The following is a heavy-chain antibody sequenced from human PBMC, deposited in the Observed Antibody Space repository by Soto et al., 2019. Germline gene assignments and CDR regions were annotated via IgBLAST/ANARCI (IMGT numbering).Heavy chain of an antibody. CDR2: ISYDGSNK. Sequence: QVQLVESGGGVVQPGRSLRLSCAASGFTFSSYAMHWVRQAPGKGLEWVAVISYDGSNKYYADSVKGRFTISRDNSKNTLYLQMNSLRAEDTAVDYCASDPYSNYVPFDYWGQGTLVTVSS. V-gene: IGHV3-30-3*01. CDR1: GFTFSSYA. D-gene: IGHD4-4*01. CDR3: ASDPYSNYVPFDY. J-gene: IGHJ4*02.